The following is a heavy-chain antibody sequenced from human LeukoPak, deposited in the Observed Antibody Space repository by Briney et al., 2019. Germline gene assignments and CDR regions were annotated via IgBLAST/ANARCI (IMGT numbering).Heavy chain of an antibody. CDR1: GFTFSSYS. D-gene: IGHD3-9*01. CDR2: ISSSSSYI. J-gene: IGHJ6*03. V-gene: IGHV3-21*01. CDR3: ARGRGDILTGLDYYYYYMDV. Sequence: GALRLSCAASGFTFSSYSMNWVRQAPGKGLEWVSSISSSSSYIYYADSVKGRFTISRDNAKNSLYLQMNSLRAEDTAVYYCARGRGDILTGLDYYYYYMDVWGKGTTVTISS.